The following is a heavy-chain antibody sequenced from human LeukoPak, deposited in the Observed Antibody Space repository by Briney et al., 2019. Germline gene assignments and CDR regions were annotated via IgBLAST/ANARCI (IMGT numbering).Heavy chain of an antibody. Sequence: PGGSLRLSCAASGFTFSSYAMHWVRQAPGKGLEWVAVISYDGSNKYYADSVKGRFTISRDNSKNTLYLQMNSLRAEDTAVYYCARIFGGYGDRKRTFDYWGQGTLVTVSS. D-gene: IGHD4-17*01. V-gene: IGHV3-30*01. CDR3: ARIFGGYGDRKRTFDY. CDR2: ISYDGSNK. CDR1: GFTFSSYA. J-gene: IGHJ4*02.